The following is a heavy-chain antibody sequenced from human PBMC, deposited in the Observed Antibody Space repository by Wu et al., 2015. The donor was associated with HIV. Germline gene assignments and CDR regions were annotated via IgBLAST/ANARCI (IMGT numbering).Heavy chain of an antibody. CDR1: GYTFTGYY. J-gene: IGHJ5*02. V-gene: IGHV1-2*02. CDR2: INPNSGGI. CDR3: ARGIAAARWFDP. Sequence: QVQLVQSGAEVKNPGASVKVSCKASGYTFTGYYIHWVRQAPGQGLDWMGWINPNSGGINYAQKFQGRVTMTRNTSISTAYMELSSLRSEDTAVYYCARGIAAARWFDPWGQGTLVTVSS. D-gene: IGHD6-13*01.